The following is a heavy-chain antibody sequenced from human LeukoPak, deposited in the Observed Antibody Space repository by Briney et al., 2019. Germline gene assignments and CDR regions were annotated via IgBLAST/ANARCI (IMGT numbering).Heavy chain of an antibody. CDR2: IYHSGST. CDR3: ARGLLSGDILTGYYTKFGDNWFDP. CDR1: GGSISSGGYS. J-gene: IGHJ5*02. Sequence: SQTLSLTCAVSGGSISSGGYSWGWIRQPPRKGLEWMVYIYHSGSTYYNPSLKSRVTISVDRSENQFSLKLSSVTAADTAVYYCARGLLSGDILTGYYTKFGDNWFDPWGQGTLVTVSS. D-gene: IGHD3-9*01. V-gene: IGHV4-30-2*01.